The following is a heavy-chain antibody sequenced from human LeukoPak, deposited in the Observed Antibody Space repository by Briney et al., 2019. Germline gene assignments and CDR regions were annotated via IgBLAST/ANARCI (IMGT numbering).Heavy chain of an antibody. D-gene: IGHD1-26*01. CDR2: INSDGSST. CDR3: GRALGSPLDY. J-gene: IGHJ4*02. V-gene: IGHV3-74*01. CDR1: GFTFSSDW. Sequence: GGSLRLSCAASGFTFSSDWMHWVRQVPGKGLVWVSRINSDGSSTAYADSVKGRFTISRDNAKNTLYLQMNSLRVEDTAVYYCGRALGSPLDYWGQGTLVTVSS.